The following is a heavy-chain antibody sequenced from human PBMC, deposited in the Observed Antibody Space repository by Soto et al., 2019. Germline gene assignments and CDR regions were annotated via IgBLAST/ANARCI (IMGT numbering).Heavy chain of an antibody. V-gene: IGHV4-34*01. J-gene: IGHJ4*02. CDR1: GGSFSAYY. D-gene: IGHD3-22*01. Sequence: PSETLSLTCAVYGGSFSAYYWSWIRQPPGKGLEWIGEINHSGGTSYNPSLKSRVTISVDTSKSQFSLKLTSVTAADRAEYYCARGSVDTVDSSGFYEYWSQGTPVTVSS. CDR3: ARGSVDTVDSSGFYEY. CDR2: INHSGGT.